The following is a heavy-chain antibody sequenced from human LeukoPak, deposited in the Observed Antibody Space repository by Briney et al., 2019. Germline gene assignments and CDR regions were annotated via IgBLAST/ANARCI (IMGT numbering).Heavy chain of an antibody. CDR2: ISYDGSNK. D-gene: IGHD3-22*01. V-gene: IGHV3-30*18. Sequence: GGSLRLSCAASGFTFSSYGMHWVRQAPGKGLEWVAVISYDGSNKYYADSVKGRFTISRDNSKNTLYLQMNSLRAEDTAVYYCAKGNYYDAGHAFDIWGQGTMVTVSS. CDR3: AKGNYYDAGHAFDI. CDR1: GFTFSSYG. J-gene: IGHJ3*02.